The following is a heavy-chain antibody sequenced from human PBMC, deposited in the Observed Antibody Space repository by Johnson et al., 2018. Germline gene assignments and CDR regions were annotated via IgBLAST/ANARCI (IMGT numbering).Heavy chain of an antibody. D-gene: IGHD3-22*01. Sequence: EVQLVESGGGLVQPGGCLRLSCAASGFTFTNYAMSWVRQAPGRGLEWVSAITGSGDDTHYADSVKGRFTISRDNSKNTVYLQMNSLSAEDKARYYCARNFDSSGYYPVYWGQGTLVTVSS. J-gene: IGHJ1*01. CDR1: GFTFTNYA. CDR2: ITGSGDDT. CDR3: ARNFDSSGYYPVY. V-gene: IGHV3-23*04.